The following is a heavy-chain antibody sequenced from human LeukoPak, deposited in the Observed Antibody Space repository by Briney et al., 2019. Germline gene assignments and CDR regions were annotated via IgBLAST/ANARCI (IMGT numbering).Heavy chain of an antibody. CDR1: GGSISSGAYD. J-gene: IGHJ2*01. CDR2: INHSGST. Sequence: SETLSLTCTVSGGSISSGAYDWGWIRQHPKRGLEYVRYINHSGSTYYNPSLESRVTMSVDTSKNQFSLKLSSVTAADSAVYYCARAARQGFTMIVVPFFYFDLWGRGTLVTVSS. V-gene: IGHV4-31*03. CDR3: ARAARQGFTMIVVPFFYFDL. D-gene: IGHD3-22*01.